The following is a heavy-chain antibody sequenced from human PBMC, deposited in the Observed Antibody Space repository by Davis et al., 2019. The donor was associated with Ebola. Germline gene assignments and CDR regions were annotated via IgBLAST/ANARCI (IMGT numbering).Heavy chain of an antibody. J-gene: IGHJ2*01. CDR1: GGSISSGGYS. CDR3: ARGGDGHAPWDFDL. CDR2: IYHSGST. V-gene: IGHV4-30-2*01. D-gene: IGHD5-24*01. Sequence: PSETLSLTCAVSGGSISSGGYSWSWIRQPPGKGLEWIGYIYHSGSTYYNPSLKSRVTISVDRSKNQFSLKLSSVTAADTAVYYCARGGDGHAPWDFDLWGRGTLVTVSS.